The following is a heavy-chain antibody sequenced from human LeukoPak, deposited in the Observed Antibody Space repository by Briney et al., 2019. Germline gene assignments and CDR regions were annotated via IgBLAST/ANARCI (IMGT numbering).Heavy chain of an antibody. CDR3: ARARGEYYHDSSGYTHYSDY. D-gene: IGHD3-22*01. Sequence: SETLSLTCTVSGGSISSHYWSWIQQSAGKGLEWIGRIYTSGSTNYNPSLKSRVTMSVDTSKNQFSLKLNSVTAADTAVYYCARARGEYYHDSSGYTHYSDYWGQGTLVTVSS. CDR2: IYTSGST. J-gene: IGHJ4*02. V-gene: IGHV4-4*07. CDR1: GGSISSHY.